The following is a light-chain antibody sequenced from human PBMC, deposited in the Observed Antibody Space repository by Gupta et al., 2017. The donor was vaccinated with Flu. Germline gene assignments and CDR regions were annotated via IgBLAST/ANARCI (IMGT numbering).Light chain of an antibody. CDR3: CSYGATYL. J-gene: IGLJ2*01. Sequence: QSALTQPRSVSGSPGQSVVISCTGTSSDVGRYNYVSWYQQRPGKAPKLMIYDVIKRPSGVPDRFTGSKSGNTASLTSSGLQPEDEAEYHCCSYGATYLFGGGTKLTVL. CDR1: SSDVGRYNY. CDR2: DVI. V-gene: IGLV2-11*01.